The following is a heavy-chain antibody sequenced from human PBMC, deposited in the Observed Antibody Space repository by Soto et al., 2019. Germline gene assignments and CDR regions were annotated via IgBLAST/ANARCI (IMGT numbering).Heavy chain of an antibody. J-gene: IGHJ4*02. V-gene: IGHV3-23*01. CDR1: GLTFGSRA. Sequence: GGSLRLSCVASGLTFGSRAMSWVRQAPGEGLQWVSTITDTGGDAKYADSVRGRFVISRDNSKKTLYLRMTSLTAEDSAMYFCARGSTDSYPGSRIFDFWGRGTLVTVSS. CDR2: ITDTGGDA. CDR3: ARGSTDSYPGSRIFDF. D-gene: IGHD3-10*01.